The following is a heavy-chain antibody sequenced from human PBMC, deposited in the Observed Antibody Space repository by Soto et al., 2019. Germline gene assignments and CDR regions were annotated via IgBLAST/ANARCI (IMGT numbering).Heavy chain of an antibody. Sequence: PSETLSLTCTVSGGSISSGDYYWSWIRQPPGKGLEWIGYIYYSGSTYYNPSLKSRVTISVDTSKKQFSLKLSSVTAADTSVYYCARSMPDYPDAFDIWGQGTMVTVSS. CDR2: IYYSGST. V-gene: IGHV4-30-4*01. CDR1: GGSISSGDYY. CDR3: ARSMPDYPDAFDI. D-gene: IGHD4-17*01. J-gene: IGHJ3*02.